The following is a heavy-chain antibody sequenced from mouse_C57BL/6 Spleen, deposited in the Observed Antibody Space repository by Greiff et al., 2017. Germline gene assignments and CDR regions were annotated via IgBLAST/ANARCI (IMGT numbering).Heavy chain of an antibody. J-gene: IGHJ2*01. V-gene: IGHV1-62-2*01. CDR1: GYTFTEYT. CDR2: FYPGSGSI. CDR3: ARHEDRSYYFDY. Sequence: VKLVASGAELVKPGASVKLSCKASGYTFTEYTIHWVKQRSGQGLEWIGWFYPGSGSIKYNEKFKDKATLTADKSSSTVYMELSRLTSEDSAVYFCARHEDRSYYFDYWGQGTTLTVSS.